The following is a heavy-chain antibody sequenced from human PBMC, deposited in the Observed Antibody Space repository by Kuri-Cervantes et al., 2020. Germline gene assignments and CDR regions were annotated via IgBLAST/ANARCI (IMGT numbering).Heavy chain of an antibody. Sequence: GSLRLSCTVSGGSISSGDYYWSWIRQPPGKGLEWIGEINHSGSTNYNPSLKSRVTISVDTSKNRFSLKLSSVTAADTAVYYCARGRSSWYSSRPTTWYYYYGMDVWGQGTTVTVSS. CDR2: INHSGST. D-gene: IGHD6-13*01. J-gene: IGHJ6*02. CDR1: GGSISSGDYY. CDR3: ARGRSSWYSSRPTTWYYYYGMDV. V-gene: IGHV4-39*07.